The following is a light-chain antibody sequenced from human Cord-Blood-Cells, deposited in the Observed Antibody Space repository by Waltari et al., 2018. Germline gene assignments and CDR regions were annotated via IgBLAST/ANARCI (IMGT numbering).Light chain of an antibody. CDR3: QQYYSTPFT. V-gene: IGKV4-1*01. CDR2: WAS. J-gene: IGKJ3*01. CDR1: QGVLYSSNNKNY. Sequence: DIVMTQSTDSLAVSLGERATINCKSSQGVLYSSNNKNYLAWYQQEPGQPPKLLIYWASTRESGVPDRFSGSGSGTDFTLTISSLQAEDVAVYYCQQYYSTPFTFGPGTKVDIK.